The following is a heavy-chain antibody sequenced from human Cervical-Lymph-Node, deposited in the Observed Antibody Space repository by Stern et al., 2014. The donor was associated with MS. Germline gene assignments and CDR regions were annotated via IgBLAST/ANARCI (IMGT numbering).Heavy chain of an antibody. CDR2: MNPSSGHT. CDR3: ARSDYGDWDS. V-gene: IGHV1-8*01. J-gene: IGHJ4*02. Sequence: QLVQSGAEVRKPGASVKVSCKASGYTFTNYDIHWVRQATGQGLEWMGWMNPSSGHTAYAQNCQGRVTMTRDTSISTAYMELSSLRSEDTAMYYCARSDYGDWDSWGQGTLVTVSS. D-gene: IGHD4-17*01. CDR1: GYTFTNYD.